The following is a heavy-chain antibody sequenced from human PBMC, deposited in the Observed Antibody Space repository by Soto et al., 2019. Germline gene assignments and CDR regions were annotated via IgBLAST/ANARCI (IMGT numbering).Heavy chain of an antibody. CDR3: EKRVERWGADYYYGMDV. V-gene: IGHV3-23*01. CDR2: ISGSGDST. Sequence: EVLLLESGGGLVQPGGSLRLSCAASGFTFSSYAMSWVRQAPGKGLEWVSSISGSGDSTYYADSVKGRFTISRDNSKNTLHLQMNSLRAEDTAVYYCEKRVERWGADYYYGMDVWGQGTTVTVSS. CDR1: GFTFSSYA. D-gene: IGHD1-26*01. J-gene: IGHJ6*02.